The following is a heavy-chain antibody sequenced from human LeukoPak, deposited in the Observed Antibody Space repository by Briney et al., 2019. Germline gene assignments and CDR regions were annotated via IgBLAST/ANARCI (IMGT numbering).Heavy chain of an antibody. CDR2: IYYSGST. CDR1: GGSISGYY. V-gene: IGHV4-59*01. D-gene: IGHD1-26*01. Sequence: SETLSLTCTVSGGSISGYYWSWIRQPPGKGLDWIGYIYYSGSTNYNPSLKSRVTISVDTSKNQFSLKLSSVTAADTAVYYCARAIVGATRGYDYWGQGTLVTVSS. CDR3: ARAIVGATRGYDY. J-gene: IGHJ4*02.